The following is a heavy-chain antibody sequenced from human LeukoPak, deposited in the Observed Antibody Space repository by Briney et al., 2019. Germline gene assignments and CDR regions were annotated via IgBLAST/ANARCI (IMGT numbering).Heavy chain of an antibody. CDR2: ISAHNGNR. V-gene: IGHV1-18*01. CDR1: GYTFTSYG. D-gene: IGHD3-22*01. Sequence: GASVKVSCKASGYTFTSYGISWVRQAPGQGLEWMGWISAHNGNRKYAQMVQDRVTMTTDTSTSTAYMELRSLRSDDTAVYYCARDSPPNYSDSSGYYSDAFDIWGQGTMVTVSS. J-gene: IGHJ3*02. CDR3: ARDSPPNYSDSSGYYSDAFDI.